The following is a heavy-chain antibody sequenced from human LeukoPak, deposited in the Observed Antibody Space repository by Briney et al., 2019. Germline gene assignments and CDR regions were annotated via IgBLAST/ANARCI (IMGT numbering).Heavy chain of an antibody. D-gene: IGHD6-13*01. V-gene: IGHV4-34*01. CDR3: ARRVRSNCLDY. Sequence: SETLSLICAVCGESVSGYYWNWIRQPPGKGLEWIGEINHSGSTNYNPSLKSRVTISVDTSKNQFSLKLRSVTAADTAVYYCARRVRSNCLDYWGQGTLVTVSS. CDR1: GESVSGYY. J-gene: IGHJ4*02. CDR2: INHSGST.